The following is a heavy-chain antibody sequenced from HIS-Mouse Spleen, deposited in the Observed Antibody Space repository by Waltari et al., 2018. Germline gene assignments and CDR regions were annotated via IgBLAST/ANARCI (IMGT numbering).Heavy chain of an antibody. CDR1: GCTFSSYP. D-gene: IGHD6-13*01. Sequence: QVQLVESGGGVVQPGRSLRLPCAASGCTFSSYPMHWVRQAPGKGLGWVAVISYDGSNKYYADSVKGRFTISRDNSKNTLYLQMNSLRAEDTAVYYCASLAGPAAFDYWGQGTLVTVSS. J-gene: IGHJ4*02. CDR2: ISYDGSNK. V-gene: IGHV3-30-3*01. CDR3: ASLAGPAAFDY.